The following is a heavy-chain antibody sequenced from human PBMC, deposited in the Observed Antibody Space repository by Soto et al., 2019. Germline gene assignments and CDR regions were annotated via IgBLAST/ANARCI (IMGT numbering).Heavy chain of an antibody. Sequence: QVPVVPSGAEVKKPGASVKVSCKTSGYTFTNYHVHWVRPAPGQGLEWMGAINPTGGSTTYAQHLQGRVTMTSDSSTSTVYMEMGSLRSDDSAVYYCALPKNTLGWYNFWGQGTLVTVS. CDR2: INPTGGST. J-gene: IGHJ4*02. CDR3: ALPKNTLGWYNF. D-gene: IGHD6-19*01. V-gene: IGHV1-46*01. CDR1: GYTFTNYH.